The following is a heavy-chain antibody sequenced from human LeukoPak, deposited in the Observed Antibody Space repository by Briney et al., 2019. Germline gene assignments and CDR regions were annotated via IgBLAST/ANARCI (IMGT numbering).Heavy chain of an antibody. CDR1: GSFFNNAW. J-gene: IGHJ4*02. CDR3: TDWAASSSWDH. D-gene: IGHD6-6*01. V-gene: IGHV3-15*07. Sequence: GGSLSLSCAASGSFFNNAWMNWVRQAPGKGLEWVGRIKSKTDGETTDYAAPVKGRFTISRDDSKNMLYLQMNSLKIEDTAVYYCTDWAASSSWDHWGQGTLVTVSS. CDR2: IKSKTDGETT.